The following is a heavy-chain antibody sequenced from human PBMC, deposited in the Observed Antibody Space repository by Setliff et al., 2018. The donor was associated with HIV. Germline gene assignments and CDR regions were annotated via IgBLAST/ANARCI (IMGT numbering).Heavy chain of an antibody. CDR1: GDTFSTYA. D-gene: IGHD3-10*01. CDR3: ARGRYGSGTYWGLYYYYYMDV. V-gene: IGHV1-69*10. CDR2: TIPLVTIA. J-gene: IGHJ6*03. Sequence: GASVKVSCKASGDTFSTYAITWVRQAPGQGLEWMGGTIPLVTIANYAQEFQGRVRFTADKSTSTAYMELNSLRSDDTAVYYCARGRYGSGTYWGLYYYYYMDVWGKGTTVTVSS.